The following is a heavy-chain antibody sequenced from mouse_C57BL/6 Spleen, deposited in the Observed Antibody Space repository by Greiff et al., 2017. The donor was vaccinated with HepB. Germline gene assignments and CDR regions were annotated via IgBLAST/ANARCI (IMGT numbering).Heavy chain of an antibody. D-gene: IGHD1-1*01. CDR2: IDPENGDT. CDR3: TTRTTGGYFDV. CDR1: GFNIKDDY. J-gene: IGHJ1*03. Sequence: ELQLQQSGAELVRPGASVKLSCTASGFNIKDDYMHWVKQRPEQGLEWIGWIDPENGDTEYASKFQGKATITADTSSNTAYLQLSSLTSEDTAVYYCTTRTTGGYFDVWGTGTTVTVSS. V-gene: IGHV14-4*01.